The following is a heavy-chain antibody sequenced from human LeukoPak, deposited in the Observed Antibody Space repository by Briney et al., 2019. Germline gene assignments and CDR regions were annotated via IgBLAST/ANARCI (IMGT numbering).Heavy chain of an antibody. D-gene: IGHD4-17*01. CDR1: GAPFGGYY. CDR3: ARGTSNYGVEGHYFVY. V-gene: IGHV4-34*01. J-gene: IGHJ4*02. CDR2: ITHSGST. Sequence: SETLSLPGAVSGAPFGGYYWTWIRQPPGKGLEWLGEITHSGSTTSKPCLKRRVTLSVDTSKYQFSLKLNSVTAANTAVYYCARGTSNYGVEGHYFVYWGQETLVTVSS.